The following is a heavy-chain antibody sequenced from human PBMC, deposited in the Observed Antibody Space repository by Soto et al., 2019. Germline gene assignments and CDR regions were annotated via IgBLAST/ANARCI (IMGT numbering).Heavy chain of an antibody. Sequence: ASVKVSCKVSGYTLTELSMHWVRQAPGKGLEWMGGFDPEDGETIYAQKFQGRVTMTEDTSTDTAYMELSSLRSEDTAVYYCATVPRRYYYGSSGDTENWFDPWGQGTLVTVSS. J-gene: IGHJ5*02. V-gene: IGHV1-24*01. CDR1: GYTLTELS. CDR3: ATVPRRYYYGSSGDTENWFDP. CDR2: FDPEDGET. D-gene: IGHD3-22*01.